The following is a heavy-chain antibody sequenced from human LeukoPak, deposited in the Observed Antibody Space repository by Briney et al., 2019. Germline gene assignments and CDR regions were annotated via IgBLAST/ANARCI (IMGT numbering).Heavy chain of an antibody. CDR2: IIPIFGTA. D-gene: IGHD2-2*02. V-gene: IGHV1-69*01. CDR3: ASGYCSSTSCYRYYYYYMDV. Sequence: GASVKVSCKVSGGTFSSYPISWVRQAPGQGLEWMGGIIPIFGTANYAQKFQGRVTITADESTSTAHMELSSLRSEDTAVYYCASGYCSSTSCYRYYYYYMDVWGKGTTVTVSS. J-gene: IGHJ6*03. CDR1: GGTFSSYP.